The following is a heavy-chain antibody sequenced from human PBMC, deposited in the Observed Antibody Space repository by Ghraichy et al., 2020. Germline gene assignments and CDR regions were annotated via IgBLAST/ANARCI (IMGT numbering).Heavy chain of an antibody. CDR2: IRRDGSST. CDR1: GLSISDYW. D-gene: IGHD6-25*01. V-gene: IGHV3-74*01. CDR3: VASEYADY. Sequence: GGSLRLSCAASGLSISDYWMHWVRQVPGKGLVWVSRIRRDGSSTSYADSVKGRFTISRDNAKNTLYLQMNSLRHEDMGLYYCVASEYADYWGQGNLVPGSS. J-gene: IGHJ4*02.